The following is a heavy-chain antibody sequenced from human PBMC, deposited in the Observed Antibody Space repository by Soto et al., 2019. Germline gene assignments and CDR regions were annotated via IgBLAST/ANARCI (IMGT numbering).Heavy chain of an antibody. V-gene: IGHV3-23*01. D-gene: IGHD3-10*01. Sequence: EVQLLESGGDLVQPGGSLRLSCAASGFTFRNYAMTWVRQTPGKGLEWVAIITGSGGRTHYADSVKGRFTISRDNSKNTRYVQMNSLRAEDKAVYYCAKVRGVIIMAPFDYWGQGTLVTVSS. CDR1: GFTFRNYA. CDR2: ITGSGGRT. J-gene: IGHJ4*02. CDR3: AKVRGVIIMAPFDY.